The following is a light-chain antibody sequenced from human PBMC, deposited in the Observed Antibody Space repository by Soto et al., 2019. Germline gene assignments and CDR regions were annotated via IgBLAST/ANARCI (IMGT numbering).Light chain of an antibody. CDR3: SSYTSSSTLYV. V-gene: IGLV2-14*01. CDR1: SSDFGGYNY. Sequence: QSVLAQPASVSGSPGQWITISCTGTSSDFGGYNYVSWYQQHPGKAPKLMIYEVSNRPSGVSNRFSGSKSGNTASLTISGLQAEDEADYYCSSYTSSSTLYVFGTGTKDHRP. CDR2: EVS. J-gene: IGLJ1*01.